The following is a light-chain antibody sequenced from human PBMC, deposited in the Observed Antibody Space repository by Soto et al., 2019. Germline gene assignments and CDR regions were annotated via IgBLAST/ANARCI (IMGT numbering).Light chain of an antibody. J-gene: IGKJ2*01. Sequence: EIAMTQIAPSLSVTPGQPAAISCKSSQSLLHSDGKTYLHGFPQKAGQSPQLIIHAVSMRFSGVPERSSGSGSGTDFTLKISRVEAEDVGVYFCMQNVQFPYTFGQGTKLEI. CDR3: MQNVQFPYT. CDR2: AVS. CDR1: QSLLHSDGKTY. V-gene: IGKV2D-29*02.